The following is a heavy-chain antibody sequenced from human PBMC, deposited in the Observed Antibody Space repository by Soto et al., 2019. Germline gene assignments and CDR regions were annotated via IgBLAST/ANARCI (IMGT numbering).Heavy chain of an antibody. CDR3: ARVSDY. CDR1: GGSFIDYS. CDR2: INHSGSA. Sequence: QVLLQQWGAGRLKPSETLSLTCAVYGGSFIDYSWGWIRQSPGTGLEWIGEINHSGSANYNPSLKSRVTISVDTSKNQFSLKLYSVTAADAAVYYCARVSDYWSQGTLVNVSS. J-gene: IGHJ4*02. V-gene: IGHV4-34*01.